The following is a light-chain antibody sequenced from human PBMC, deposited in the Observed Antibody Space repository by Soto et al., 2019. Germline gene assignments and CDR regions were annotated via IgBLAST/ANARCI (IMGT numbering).Light chain of an antibody. CDR3: QQYNSFSYT. CDR2: QAS. CDR1: QTISSW. V-gene: IGKV1-5*03. Sequence: DIQMTQSPSTLSGSVGDRVTITCRASQTISSWLAWYQQKPGKAPKLLIYQASRLESGVPSRFSGSGSGTEFTLTISSLQPDDFATYYCQQYNSFSYTFGGGTKVDIK. J-gene: IGKJ4*01.